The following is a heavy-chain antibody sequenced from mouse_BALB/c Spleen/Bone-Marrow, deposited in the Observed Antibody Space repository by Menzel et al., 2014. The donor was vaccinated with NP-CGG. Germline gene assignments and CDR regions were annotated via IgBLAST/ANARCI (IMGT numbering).Heavy chain of an antibody. V-gene: IGHV5-6*01. J-gene: IGHJ2*02. Sequence: VQLKESGGDLVKPGGSLKLSCAASGFTFSSYGMSWVRQTPDKRLEWVATISSGGSYTYYPDSVKGRFTISRDNAINTLYLQMSSLKSEDMPMYYCARPPYDGPDYGGQGTSLTVP. D-gene: IGHD2-3*01. CDR1: GFTFSSYG. CDR3: ARPPYDGPDY. CDR2: ISSGGSYT.